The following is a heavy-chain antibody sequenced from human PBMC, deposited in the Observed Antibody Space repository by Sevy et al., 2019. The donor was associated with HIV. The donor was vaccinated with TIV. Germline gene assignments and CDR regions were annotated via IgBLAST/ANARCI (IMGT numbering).Heavy chain of an antibody. J-gene: IGHJ4*02. Sequence: GGSLRLSCAGSGFSFSTHGMHWVRQAPGKGLEWVAVISYDGIKKYYVDSLKGRFTISRDNSENTLYLQMNSLRTDDTAVYYCARDLGEYKYPPSFYWGQGTLVTVSS. CDR3: ARDLGEYKYPPSFY. CDR1: GFSFSTHG. V-gene: IGHV3-30*03. CDR2: ISYDGIKK. D-gene: IGHD3-16*01.